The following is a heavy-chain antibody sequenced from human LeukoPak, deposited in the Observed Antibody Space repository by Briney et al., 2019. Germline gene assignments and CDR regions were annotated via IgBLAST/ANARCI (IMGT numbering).Heavy chain of an antibody. CDR1: GVSISSYY. J-gene: IGHJ4*02. CDR3: ARNLGGSSWVFDY. Sequence: SETLSLTCTVSGVSISSYYWSWIRQPPGKGLEWIGYIYYSGSTNYNPSLESRATISVDTSKNQFSLKLNSVTAADTAVYYCARNLGGSSWVFDYWGQGTLVTVSS. D-gene: IGHD6-13*01. V-gene: IGHV4-59*01. CDR2: IYYSGST.